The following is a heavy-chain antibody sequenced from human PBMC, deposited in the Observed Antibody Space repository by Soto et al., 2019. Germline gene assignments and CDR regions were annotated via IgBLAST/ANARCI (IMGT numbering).Heavy chain of an antibody. V-gene: IGHV4-59*11. J-gene: IGHJ4*02. CDR2: IHYSGTT. Sequence: PSETLSLTCTVSGGSISGHYWTWSRQPPGKGLEWIGDIHYSGTTNHSPSLKSRVIISQDRPKNQFSLKLSSVTAADTAVYYCVRANYFDYWGQGTLVTVA. CDR3: VRANYFDY. CDR1: GGSISGHY. D-gene: IGHD2-8*01.